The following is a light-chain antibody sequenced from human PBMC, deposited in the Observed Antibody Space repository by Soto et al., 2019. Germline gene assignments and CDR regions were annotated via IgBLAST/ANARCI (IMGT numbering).Light chain of an antibody. J-gene: IGKJ2*01. CDR1: RSVSSSY. CDR3: QQYGSSPLYT. CDR2: GAS. Sequence: EILLTQSPGTLSLSPGERATLSCRASRSVSSSYLAWYQQKPGQAPRLLIYGASTRATDIPDRFSGSGSGTDLTLTISRLEPEDFAVYYCQQYGSSPLYTFGQGTKVDIK. V-gene: IGKV3-20*01.